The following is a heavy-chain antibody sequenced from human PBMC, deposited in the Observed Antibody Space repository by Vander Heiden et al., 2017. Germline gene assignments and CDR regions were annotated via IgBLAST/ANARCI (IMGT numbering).Heavy chain of an antibody. D-gene: IGHD5-18*01. J-gene: IGHJ6*02. Sequence: QVQLVESGGGVVQPGRSLRLSCAASGFTFSSYAMHWVRQAPGKGLEWVAVISYDGSNKYYADSVKGRFTISRDNSKNTLYLQMNSLRAEDTAVYYCARDKGYSYGLNYYYYGMDVWGQGTTVTVSS. CDR2: ISYDGSNK. CDR3: ARDKGYSYGLNYYYYGMDV. CDR1: GFTFSSYA. V-gene: IGHV3-30-3*01.